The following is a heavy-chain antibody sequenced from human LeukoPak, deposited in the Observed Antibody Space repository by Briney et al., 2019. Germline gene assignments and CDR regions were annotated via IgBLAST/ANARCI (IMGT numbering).Heavy chain of an antibody. CDR2: INPNSGGT. D-gene: IGHD6-13*01. V-gene: IGHV1-2*04. J-gene: IGHJ4*02. CDR1: GYTFTSYD. Sequence: ASVKVSCKASGYTFTSYDINRVRQAPGQGLEWMGWINPNSGGTNYAQKFQGWVTMTRDTSISTAYMELSRLRSDDTAVYYCARGSSSWLHYFDYWGQGTLVTVSS. CDR3: ARGSSSWLHYFDY.